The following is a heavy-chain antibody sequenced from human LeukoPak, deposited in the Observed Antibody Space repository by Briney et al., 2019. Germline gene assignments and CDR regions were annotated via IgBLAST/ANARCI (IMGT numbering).Heavy chain of an antibody. J-gene: IGHJ4*02. CDR1: GFTFGDYA. CDR3: ARHVVGVGFDY. CDR2: ITSSSSYI. V-gene: IGHV3-21*01. D-gene: IGHD3-22*01. Sequence: GGSLRLSCTASGFTFGDYAMSWFRQAPGKGLEWVSSITSSSSYIYYADSVKGRFTISRDNAKNSLYLQMNSLRAEDTAVYYCARHVVGVGFDYWGQGTLVTVSS.